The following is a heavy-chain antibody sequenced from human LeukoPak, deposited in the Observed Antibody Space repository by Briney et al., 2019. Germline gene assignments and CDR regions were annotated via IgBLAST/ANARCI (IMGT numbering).Heavy chain of an antibody. V-gene: IGHV4-59*01. J-gene: IGHJ3*02. Sequence: SETLSLTCTVSGGSISSYYWSWIRQPPGKGLEWIGYIYDSGSTIHNPSLKSRVTISVDTSKNQFSLKLSSVTAADTAVYYCARGDGTTSLYDIWGKGTMVTVSS. CDR2: IYDSGST. CDR1: GGSISSYY. CDR3: ARGDGTTSLYDI. D-gene: IGHD5-24*01.